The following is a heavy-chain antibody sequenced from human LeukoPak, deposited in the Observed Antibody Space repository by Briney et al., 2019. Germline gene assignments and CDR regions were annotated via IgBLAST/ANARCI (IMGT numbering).Heavy chain of an antibody. V-gene: IGHV4-34*01. Sequence: SETLSLTCAVYGGSFSGYYWSWIRQPPGKGLEWIGEINHSGSTNYNPSLKSRVTISVDTSKNQFSLKLSSVTAADTAVYYCARESRLDYYGSGKKPKFDYWGQGTLVTVSS. D-gene: IGHD3-10*01. CDR3: ARESRLDYYGSGKKPKFDY. CDR2: INHSGST. CDR1: GGSFSGYY. J-gene: IGHJ4*02.